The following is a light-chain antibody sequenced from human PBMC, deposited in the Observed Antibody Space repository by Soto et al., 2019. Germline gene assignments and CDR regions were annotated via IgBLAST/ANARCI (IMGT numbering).Light chain of an antibody. CDR1: QSVSRY. CDR2: DAS. CDR3: QQRSIWPPLT. V-gene: IGKV3-11*01. Sequence: EIVLTQSPATLSLSPGERATLSGRASQSVSRYLAWYQQKPGQAPRLLIYDASNRATGIPARFSGSGSGTDFTLTISSLEPEDFAVYYCQQRSIWPPLTVGGGTKVDIK. J-gene: IGKJ4*01.